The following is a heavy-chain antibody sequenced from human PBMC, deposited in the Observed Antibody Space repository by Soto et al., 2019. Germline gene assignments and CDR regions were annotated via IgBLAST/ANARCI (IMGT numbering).Heavy chain of an antibody. CDR1: GYTFIGYY. V-gene: IGHV1-2*02. CDR2: INPNSGAT. CDR3: ARDLVSTIGDFDY. J-gene: IGHJ4*02. D-gene: IGHD5-12*01. Sequence: ASVKVSCKTSGYTFIGYYIHWVRQAPGQGLEWVGWINPNSGATNYAQKLQGRVTMTRDRSISTAYVELSRFRSDDTAVYYCARDLVSTIGDFDYWGQGTQVTVSS.